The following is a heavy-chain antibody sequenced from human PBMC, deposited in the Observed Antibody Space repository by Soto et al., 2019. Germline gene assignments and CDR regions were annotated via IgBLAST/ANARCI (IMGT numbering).Heavy chain of an antibody. V-gene: IGHV4-30-4*01. Sequence: SETLSLTCSVYGESMSIGDYYWSWIRQPPGKGLEWIGNIYNSGSTNYNPSLKSRVSISVDTSKIHFSLRLTSVTAADTAVYYCARADDYRDFRDAFDIWGQGTTVPVS. CDR2: IYNSGST. CDR1: GESMSIGDYY. D-gene: IGHD4-17*01. J-gene: IGHJ3*02. CDR3: ARADDYRDFRDAFDI.